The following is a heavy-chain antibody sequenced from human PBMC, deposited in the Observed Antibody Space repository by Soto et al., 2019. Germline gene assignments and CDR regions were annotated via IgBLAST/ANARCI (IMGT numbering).Heavy chain of an antibody. CDR2: IYPGDSDT. V-gene: IGHV5-51*01. Sequence: GESLKISCKVSGYSFTSYWICWLRQLPGQGLEWRGIIYPGDSDTRYSPSFQGQVTISADKSISTAYLQWSSLKASVTAMYYCARQATLYYDFWSGKPQTGGMDFWGQGTTVTVSS. CDR3: ARQATLYYDFWSGKPQTGGMDF. J-gene: IGHJ6*02. D-gene: IGHD3-3*01. CDR1: GYSFTSYW.